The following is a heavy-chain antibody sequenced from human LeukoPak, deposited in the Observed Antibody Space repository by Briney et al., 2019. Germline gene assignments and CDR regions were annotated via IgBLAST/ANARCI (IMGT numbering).Heavy chain of an antibody. CDR1: GYTFTGYY. Sequence: GASVKVSCKASGYTFTGYYMHWVRQAPGQGLEWMGRINSNSGGTNYAQKFQGRVTMTRDTSISTAYMELSRLRSDDTAVYYCARDLPVAGESNWFDPWGQGTLVTVSS. J-gene: IGHJ5*02. V-gene: IGHV1-2*06. D-gene: IGHD6-19*01. CDR3: ARDLPVAGESNWFDP. CDR2: INSNSGGT.